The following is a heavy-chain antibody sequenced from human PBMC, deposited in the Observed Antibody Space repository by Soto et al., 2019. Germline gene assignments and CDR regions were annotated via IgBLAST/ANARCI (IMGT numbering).Heavy chain of an antibody. CDR1: GCAFIGYA. CDR2: ISGSGGST. Sequence: PAESVRMTCASSGCAFIGYAMSWIHQTPGKGLEWVSAISGSGGSTYSADSVKGRFTISRDNSKNTLYLQMNSLRAEDTAVYYCAKGGHSYGLKQTFDHWGQGTLVPVSS. D-gene: IGHD5-18*01. V-gene: IGHV3-23*01. J-gene: IGHJ4*02. CDR3: AKGGHSYGLKQTFDH.